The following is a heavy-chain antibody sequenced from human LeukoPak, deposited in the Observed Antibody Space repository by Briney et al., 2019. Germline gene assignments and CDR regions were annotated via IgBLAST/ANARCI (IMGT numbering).Heavy chain of an antibody. V-gene: IGHV3-23*01. CDR2: ISSGGGST. Sequence: TGGSLRLSCAASGFTFSSYGMSWVRQAPGKGLEWVSTISSGGGSTYYTDSMKGRFTISRDNSKNTLYLQMNSLRADDTAVYYCAKDLGLERRLLDSWGQGTLVIVSS. CDR1: GFTFSSYG. D-gene: IGHD1-1*01. J-gene: IGHJ4*02. CDR3: AKDLGLERRLLDS.